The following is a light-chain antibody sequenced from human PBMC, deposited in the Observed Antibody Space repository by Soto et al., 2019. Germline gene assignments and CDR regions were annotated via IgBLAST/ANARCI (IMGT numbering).Light chain of an antibody. CDR3: QQYVSSPWT. CDR2: AAS. CDR1: QSVSSSY. J-gene: IGKJ1*01. Sequence: EIVLTQSPGTLSLSPGERATLSCRASQSVSSSYLAWYQQTPGQAPRLLIYAASNRATGIPDRFSGSGSGTDFTLTISRLEPEDFAVFYCQQYVSSPWTFGQGTKVEIK. V-gene: IGKV3-20*01.